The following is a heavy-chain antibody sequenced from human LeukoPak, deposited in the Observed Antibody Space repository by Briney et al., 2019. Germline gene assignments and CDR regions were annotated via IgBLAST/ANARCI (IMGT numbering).Heavy chain of an antibody. CDR3: ARDLAAVGYFDY. CDR2: ISYDGSNK. Sequence: GRSLRLSCTASGFTFSSNAIHWVRQTPDKGLEWVAVISYDGSNKHYADSVKGRFTISRDNSKNTLYLLMNSLRAEDTAVYYCARDLAAVGYFDYWGQGTLVTVSS. D-gene: IGHD6-13*01. V-gene: IGHV3-30-3*01. J-gene: IGHJ4*02. CDR1: GFTFSSNA.